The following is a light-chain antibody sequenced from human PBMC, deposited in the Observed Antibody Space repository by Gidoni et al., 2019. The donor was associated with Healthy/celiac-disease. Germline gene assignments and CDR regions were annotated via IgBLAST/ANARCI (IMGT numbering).Light chain of an antibody. CDR2: LGS. CDR1: QSLLHSNGYNY. J-gene: IGKJ1*01. CDR3: MQALQTPRT. V-gene: IGKV2-28*01. Sequence: DIVMTQSPLSLPVTPGEPASISCRSSQSLLHSNGYNYLDWYLQKPGQSPQLLIYLGSNRASGVHDRFSGSGSGTDFTLKISRVEAEDVGVYYCMQALQTPRTFGQXTKVEIK.